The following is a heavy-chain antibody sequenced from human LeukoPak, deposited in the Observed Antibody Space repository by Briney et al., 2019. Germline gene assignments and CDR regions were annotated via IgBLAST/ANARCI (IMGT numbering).Heavy chain of an antibody. CDR3: ARMGFPNWNVAPFDY. V-gene: IGHV3-30*04. CDR1: GFTFSSYA. J-gene: IGHJ4*02. D-gene: IGHD1-1*01. CDR2: ISYDGSNK. Sequence: GRSLRLSCAASGFTFSSYAMHWVRQAPGKGLEWVAVISYDGSNKYYADSVKGRFTISRDNSKNTLYLQMNSLGAEDTAVYYCARMGFPNWNVAPFDYWGQGTLVTVSS.